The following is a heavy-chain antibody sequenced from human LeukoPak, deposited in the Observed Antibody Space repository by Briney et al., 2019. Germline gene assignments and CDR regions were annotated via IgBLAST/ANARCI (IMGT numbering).Heavy chain of an antibody. J-gene: IGHJ4*02. CDR1: GFTFSSYS. V-gene: IGHV3-21*04. Sequence: PGGSLRLSCAASGFTFSSYSMNWVRQAPGKGLEWVSSISSSSSYIYYADSVKGRFTISRDNAKNSLYLQMNSLRAEDTAVYYCAKGHRAAAGTYFDYWGQGTLVTVSS. CDR3: AKGHRAAAGTYFDY. D-gene: IGHD6-13*01. CDR2: ISSSSSYI.